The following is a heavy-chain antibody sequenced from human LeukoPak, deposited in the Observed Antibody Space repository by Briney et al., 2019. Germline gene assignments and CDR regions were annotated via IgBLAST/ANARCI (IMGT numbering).Heavy chain of an antibody. J-gene: IGHJ4*02. Sequence: GGSLRLSCAASGFTFSSYWMSWVRQAPGKGLEWVANIKQDGSEKYYVDSVKGRFTISRDNAKNSLYPQMNSLRAEDTAVYYCARDKVTTVTSLFDYWGQGTLVTVSS. CDR2: IKQDGSEK. CDR3: ARDKVTTVTSLFDY. V-gene: IGHV3-7*01. D-gene: IGHD4-17*01. CDR1: GFTFSSYW.